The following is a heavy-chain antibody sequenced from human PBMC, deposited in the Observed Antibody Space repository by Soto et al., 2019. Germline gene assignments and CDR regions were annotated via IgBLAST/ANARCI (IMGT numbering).Heavy chain of an antibody. D-gene: IGHD3-10*01. Sequence: QVQLVESGGGVVQPGRSLRLSCAGSGFTFSAYGMDWVRQAPGKGLEWVAVISYDGSNKYYADSVKGRFTISRDNSKNTPYLKMNSLRAEDTAVYYCAKDRMGAGVRGYFDYWGQGTLVTVSS. J-gene: IGHJ4*02. CDR1: GFTFSAYG. V-gene: IGHV3-30*18. CDR3: AKDRMGAGVRGYFDY. CDR2: ISYDGSNK.